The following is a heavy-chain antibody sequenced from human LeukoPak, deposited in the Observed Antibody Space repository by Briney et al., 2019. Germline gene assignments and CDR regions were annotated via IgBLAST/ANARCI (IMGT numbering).Heavy chain of an antibody. CDR2: ISSSGSTI. V-gene: IGHV3-11*01. D-gene: IGHD3-9*01. CDR1: GFTFSDYY. J-gene: IGHJ4*02. Sequence: GGSLRLSCAASGFTFSDYYMSWIRQAPGKGLEWVSYISSSGSTIYYAGSVKGRFTISRNNAKNSLYLQMNSLRAEDTAVYYCARYIRYFDWLSGREGLDYWGQGTLVTVSS. CDR3: ARYIRYFDWLSGREGLDY.